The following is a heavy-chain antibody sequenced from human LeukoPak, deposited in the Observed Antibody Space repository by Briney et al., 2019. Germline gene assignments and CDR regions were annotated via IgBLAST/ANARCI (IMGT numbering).Heavy chain of an antibody. V-gene: IGHV4-34*01. J-gene: IGHJ4*02. D-gene: IGHD3-9*01. Sequence: PSETLSLTCGVFGGCINDYYWSWIRQSPGKGLEWIGEISHTEGTRYNPSLESRVTMSVGTSEKQLSLKLIFVPAADTAVYYCARIRCGHSGSGCYNHWGLGTLVTVSS. CDR2: ISHTEGT. CDR3: ARIRCGHSGSGCYNH. CDR1: GGCINDYY.